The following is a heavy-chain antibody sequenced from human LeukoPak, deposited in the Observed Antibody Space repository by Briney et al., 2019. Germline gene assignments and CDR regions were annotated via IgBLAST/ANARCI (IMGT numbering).Heavy chain of an antibody. J-gene: IGHJ5*02. CDR3: ARAIVVVPAALDWFDP. D-gene: IGHD2-2*01. V-gene: IGHV4-39*01. Sequence: SETLSLTCTVSGGSISSSSYSWGWIRQPPGKGLEWIVSIYYSGSTYYNPSLKSRFTISVDTSKNQFSLKLSSVTAADTAVYYCARAIVVVPAALDWFDPWGQGTLVTVFS. CDR1: GGSISSSSYS. CDR2: IYYSGST.